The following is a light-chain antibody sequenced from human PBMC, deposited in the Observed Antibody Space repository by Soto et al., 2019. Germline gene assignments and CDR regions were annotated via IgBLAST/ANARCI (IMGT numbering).Light chain of an antibody. CDR2: GAS. CDR1: QSVSSSF. V-gene: IGKV3D-20*02. Sequence: IVLTQSPGTLSLSPGERATLSCRASQSVSSSFLAWYQQKPGQAPRLLIYGASNRATGIPARFSGSGSGTDFTLTISSLEPEDFAVYYCQQRSNWPFITFGQGTRLEIK. J-gene: IGKJ5*01. CDR3: QQRSNWPFIT.